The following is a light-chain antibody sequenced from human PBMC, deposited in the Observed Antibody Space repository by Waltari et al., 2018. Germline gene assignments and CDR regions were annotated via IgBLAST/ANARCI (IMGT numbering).Light chain of an antibody. Sequence: QSVLTQSPSASGTSGQRVTISCSGSSSNIGRDIVNWYRHLPGTAPELLFYNNNPRPSGVPDRFSGSKSGTSASLAISGLQSEDEADYYCAAWDSRLNGVVFGGGTKLTVL. CDR3: AAWDSRLNGVV. J-gene: IGLJ2*01. CDR2: NNN. CDR1: SSNIGRDI. V-gene: IGLV1-44*01.